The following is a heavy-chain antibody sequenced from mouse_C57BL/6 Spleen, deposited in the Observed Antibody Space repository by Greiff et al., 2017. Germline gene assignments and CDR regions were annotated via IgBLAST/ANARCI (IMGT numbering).Heavy chain of an antibody. D-gene: IGHD1-1*02. Sequence: QVQLQQPGAELVKPGASVKLSCKASGYTFTSYWMQWVKQRPGQGLEWIGEIDPSDSYTNYNQKFKGKATLTVDTSSSTAYMQLSSRTSEDSAVYYCARTEGGNYAMDYWGQGTSVTVSS. CDR2: IDPSDSYT. CDR3: ARTEGGNYAMDY. J-gene: IGHJ4*01. V-gene: IGHV1-50*01. CDR1: GYTFTSYW.